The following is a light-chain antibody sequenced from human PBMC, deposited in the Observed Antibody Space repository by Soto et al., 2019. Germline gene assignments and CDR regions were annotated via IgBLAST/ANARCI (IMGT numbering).Light chain of an antibody. J-gene: IGLJ1*01. V-gene: IGLV1-44*01. CDR3: ATWDDRLNGYV. Sequence: QSVLTQPPSASGTPGQRVTISCSGSNSNIGSNTVTWYQQLPGTAPILLIYSNNQRSSGVPDRFSGSRSGTSGSLAIGGLQSEDEADYYCATWDDRLNGYVFGSGTKLTVL. CDR2: SNN. CDR1: NSNIGSNT.